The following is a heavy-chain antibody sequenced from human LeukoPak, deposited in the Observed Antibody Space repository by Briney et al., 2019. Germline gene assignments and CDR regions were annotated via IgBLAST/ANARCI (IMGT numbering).Heavy chain of an antibody. Sequence: ASVKVSCKASGYTFTGYYIHWVRQAPGQGLEWMGWINPNSGGTNYAQKFQGRVTMTRDTSISTAYMELSRLRSDDTAVYCCATVAGTLLYMDVWGKGTTVTVSS. J-gene: IGHJ6*03. D-gene: IGHD6-19*01. CDR2: INPNSGGT. CDR3: ATVAGTLLYMDV. CDR1: GYTFTGYY. V-gene: IGHV1-2*02.